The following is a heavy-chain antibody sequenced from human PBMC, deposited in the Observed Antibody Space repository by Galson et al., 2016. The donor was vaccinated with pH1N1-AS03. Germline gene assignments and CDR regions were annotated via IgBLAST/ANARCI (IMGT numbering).Heavy chain of an antibody. J-gene: IGHJ5*02. Sequence: SLRLSCAASGFTFSSYGMHWVRQAPGEGLEWLTFVRHDGNNQYYADSVKGRFTVSRDNSKNTLSLQMDSLRPEDTAIYYCAQARVNGIDATTRWFAPWGQGVRVTVSS. D-gene: IGHD1-7*01. CDR1: GFTFSSYG. CDR2: VRHDGNNQ. V-gene: IGHV3-30*02. CDR3: AQARVNGIDATTRWFAP.